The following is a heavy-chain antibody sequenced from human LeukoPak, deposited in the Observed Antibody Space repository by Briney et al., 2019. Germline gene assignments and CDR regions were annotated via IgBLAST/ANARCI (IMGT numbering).Heavy chain of an antibody. J-gene: IGHJ4*02. V-gene: IGHV1-2*06. CDR1: GYTFTGYY. CDR2: INPSSGGT. D-gene: IGHD6-19*01. Sequence: ASVRVSCKASGYTFTGYYMHWVRQAPGQGLEWMGRINPSSGGTNYAQKFQGRVTMTRDTSISTAYMDLSRLTSGDTAVYYCASNLGYSNGNWGQGTLVTVSS. CDR3: ASNLGYSNGN.